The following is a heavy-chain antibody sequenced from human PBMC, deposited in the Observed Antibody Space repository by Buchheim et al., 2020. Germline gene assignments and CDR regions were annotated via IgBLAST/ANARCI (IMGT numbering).Heavy chain of an antibody. J-gene: IGHJ6*02. V-gene: IGHV3-66*02. D-gene: IGHD1-20*01. CDR2: VYSGGNT. CDR1: GFTVGSNY. CDR3: ASLRSPLTANYYYGLDV. Sequence: RLVESGGGLVQPGGSLRLSCVATGFTVGSNYMSWVRQAPGKGLEWVSIVYSGGNTHYADSVKGRFIISRDRSKNTVHLQMNSLRPEDTAVYYCASLRSPLTANYYYGLDVWGQGAT.